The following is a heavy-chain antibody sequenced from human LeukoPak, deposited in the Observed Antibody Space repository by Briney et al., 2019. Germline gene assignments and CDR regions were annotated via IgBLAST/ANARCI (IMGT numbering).Heavy chain of an antibody. D-gene: IGHD3-22*01. CDR1: GGSLSGHY. J-gene: IGHJ3*01. CDR2: VSYTGRT. V-gene: IGHV4-59*11. Sequence: KSSETLSLTCTVSGGSLSGHYCSWIRQPPGKRLEWIGYVSYTGRTKYNPSLQSRVTISIDTSKSQFSLKLTSVTSADTAVYSCARLLDNDVSGEPDTFDVWGQGTMVIVSS. CDR3: ARLLDNDVSGEPDTFDV.